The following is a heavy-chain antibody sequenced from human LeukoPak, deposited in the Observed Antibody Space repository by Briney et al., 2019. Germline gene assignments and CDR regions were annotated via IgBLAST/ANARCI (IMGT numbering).Heavy chain of an antibody. CDR3: AKGPGASGHFNWFDP. CDR2: ITASSTTI. J-gene: IGHJ5*02. D-gene: IGHD5-12*01. V-gene: IGHV3-48*03. CDR1: GFSFSNYE. Sequence: PGGSLRLSCAASGFSFSNYEMNWVRQAPGKGLEWISYITASSTTIYYADSVKGRFTISRDNAKNSLYLQMNGLRGEDTAVYYCAKGPGASGHFNWFDPWGQGTLVTVSS.